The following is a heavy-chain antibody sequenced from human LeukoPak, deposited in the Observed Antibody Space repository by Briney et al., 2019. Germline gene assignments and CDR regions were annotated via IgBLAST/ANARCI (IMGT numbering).Heavy chain of an antibody. Sequence: SETLSLTCAVYGGSFSGYYWSWIRQPPGKGLEWIGEINHSGSTNYNPSLKSRVTISVDTSKNQFSLKLSSVTAADTAVYYCARVYSSGWYADWYFDLWGRGTLVTVSS. CDR3: ARVYSSGWYADWYFDL. D-gene: IGHD6-19*01. CDR2: INHSGST. J-gene: IGHJ2*01. V-gene: IGHV4-34*01. CDR1: GGSFSGYY.